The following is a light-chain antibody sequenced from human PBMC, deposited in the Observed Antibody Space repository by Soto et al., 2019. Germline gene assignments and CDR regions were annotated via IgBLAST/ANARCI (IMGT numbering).Light chain of an antibody. J-gene: IGKJ4*01. Sequence: EIVLTQSPGTLSLSPGERATLSCRASQSVSSSYLAWYQQKPGQAPRLLIYGASSRATGIPDRFSGSGSGTEFTLTISRLEAEDFAVYYCQQYGSSPLTFGGGTKAEIK. CDR3: QQYGSSPLT. CDR2: GAS. V-gene: IGKV3-20*01. CDR1: QSVSSSY.